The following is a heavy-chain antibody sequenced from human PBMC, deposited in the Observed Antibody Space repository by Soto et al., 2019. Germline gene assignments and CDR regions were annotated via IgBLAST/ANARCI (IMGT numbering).Heavy chain of an antibody. CDR2: VSAYNGNT. J-gene: IGHJ4*02. CDR3: STGGSSWQPHEDY. CDR1: GFTFTSYG. D-gene: IGHD6-13*01. Sequence: QVQLVQSGAEVKKPGASMKVSCKASGFTFTSYGISWVRQAPGQGLEWMGWVSAYNGNTHYAQKLQGRVTMTTDTSTTTAYMELRSLRSDDTAMYYCSTGGSSWQPHEDYWGQGTLVTVSS. V-gene: IGHV1-18*01.